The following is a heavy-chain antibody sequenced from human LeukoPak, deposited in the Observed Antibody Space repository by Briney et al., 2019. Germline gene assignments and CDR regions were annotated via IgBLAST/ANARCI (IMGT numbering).Heavy chain of an antibody. Sequence: SETLSLTCTVSGGSISSYYWSWIRQPPGKGLEWIGYIYYSGSTNYNPSLKSRVTILVDTSKNQFSLKLSSVTAADTAVYYCAREVCINGVCYSTGGNWFDPWGQGTLVTVSS. CDR1: GGSISSYY. J-gene: IGHJ5*02. V-gene: IGHV4-59*01. CDR2: IYYSGST. CDR3: AREVCINGVCYSTGGNWFDP. D-gene: IGHD2-8*01.